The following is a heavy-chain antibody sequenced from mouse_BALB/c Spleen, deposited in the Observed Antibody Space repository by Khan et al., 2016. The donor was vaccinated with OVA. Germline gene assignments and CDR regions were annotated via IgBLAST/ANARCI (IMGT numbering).Heavy chain of an antibody. V-gene: IGHV2-2*02. CDR3: ARNYDYDEGLAY. D-gene: IGHD2-4*01. CDR2: IWSGGST. CDR1: GFSLTTYG. Sequence: QVQLKQSGPGLVQPSQSLSITCTVSGFSLTTYGVHWVRQSPGKGLEWLGVIWSGGSTDYNAAFISRLSIRKDSSKSQVFFKMNSLQVNDTAIYYCARNYDYDEGLAYGGQGTLVTVSA. J-gene: IGHJ3*01.